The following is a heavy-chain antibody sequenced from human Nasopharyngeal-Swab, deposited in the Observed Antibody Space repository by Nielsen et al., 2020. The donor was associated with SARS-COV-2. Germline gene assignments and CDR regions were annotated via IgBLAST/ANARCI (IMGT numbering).Heavy chain of an antibody. J-gene: IGHJ4*02. CDR3: ARRDASGIYNSDYFDY. CDR2: IHRYGNS. CDR1: GGSMSTRSYY. D-gene: IGHD3-10*01. Sequence: GSLRLSCTVSGGSMSTRSYYWGWIRQPPGKGLEWIANIHRYGNSYFNPSLKSRVTIDLDTSTNQFSLKLYAVTAADTAVYFCARRDASGIYNSDYFDYWGQGILVTVSS. V-gene: IGHV4-39*01.